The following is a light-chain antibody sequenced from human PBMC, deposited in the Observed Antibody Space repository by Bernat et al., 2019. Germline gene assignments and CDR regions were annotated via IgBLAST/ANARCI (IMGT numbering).Light chain of an antibody. J-gene: IGLJ2*01. CDR1: SSDVGYYNR. V-gene: IGLV2-18*02. CDR3: SSYSSTSTYVV. Sequence: QSALTQPASVSGSPGQSITISCTGTSSDVGYYNRVSWYRQPPGTAPKLMIYEVNNRPSGVSDRFSGSKSGHTASLTISGLQAEDEADYYCSSYSSTSTYVVFGGGTKLTVL. CDR2: EVN.